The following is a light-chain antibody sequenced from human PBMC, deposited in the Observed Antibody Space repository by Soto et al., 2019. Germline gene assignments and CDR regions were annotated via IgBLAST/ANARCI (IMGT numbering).Light chain of an antibody. CDR2: AAS. J-gene: IGKJ2*01. Sequence: DIQMTQSPSSLSASVGDRVTITCRASKGIRNDLGWYQQKPGKAPKRLIYAASSLQSWVPSRFSGRRSGTEFNLTISNLHTEDFATYYCLQHNSSPYTFGQATKLEI. CDR3: LQHNSSPYT. CDR1: KGIRND. V-gene: IGKV1-17*02.